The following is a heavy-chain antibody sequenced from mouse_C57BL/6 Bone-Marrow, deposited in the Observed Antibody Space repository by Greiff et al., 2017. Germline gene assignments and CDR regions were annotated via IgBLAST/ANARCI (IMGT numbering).Heavy chain of an antibody. Sequence: VQLQQSGPELVKPGASVKISCKASGYSFTDYNMNWVKQSNGQSLEWIGVINPNNGTTSYNQKFKGKATLTVDQSSRAAYMQRNSLTSEDSAVYYGARGYDYDYAMDYWGQGTSVTVSS. D-gene: IGHD2-4*01. J-gene: IGHJ4*01. CDR1: GYSFTDYN. CDR3: ARGYDYDYAMDY. V-gene: IGHV1-39*01. CDR2: INPNNGTT.